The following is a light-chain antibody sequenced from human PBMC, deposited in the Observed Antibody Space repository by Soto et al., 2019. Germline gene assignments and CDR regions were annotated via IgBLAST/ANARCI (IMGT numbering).Light chain of an antibody. J-gene: IGKJ1*01. CDR2: DAS. Sequence: EIVLTQSPATLSLSPGERATLSCRASQSVSSYLAWYQRKPGQAPRLLIYDASNRATGIPARFSGSGSGTDFTLTISSLEPEDFAVYYCQQRSNWPATWTFGQGTKVEIK. CDR3: QQRSNWPATWT. V-gene: IGKV3-11*01. CDR1: QSVSSY.